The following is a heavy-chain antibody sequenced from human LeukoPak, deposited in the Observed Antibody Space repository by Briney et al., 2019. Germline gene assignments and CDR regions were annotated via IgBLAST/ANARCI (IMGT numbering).Heavy chain of an antibody. CDR2: SYYSGST. D-gene: IGHD3-10*01. CDR1: GGSISSYY. CDR3: ARGYYGSGSYYYFDY. Sequence: SETLSLTCTVSGGSISSYYWTWIRQPPGKGLEWIGYSYYSGSTNYNPSLKSRVTISVDTSRNQFSLKLSSVTAADTAVYYCARGYYGSGSYYYFDYWGQGTLVTVSS. V-gene: IGHV4-59*01. J-gene: IGHJ4*02.